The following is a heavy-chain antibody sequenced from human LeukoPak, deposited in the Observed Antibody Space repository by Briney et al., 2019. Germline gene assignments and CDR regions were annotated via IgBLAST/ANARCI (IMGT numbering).Heavy chain of an antibody. CDR1: GFTFSSYE. CDR2: FSASGGST. Sequence: GGSLRLSCAASGFTFSSYEMNWVRQAPGEGLEWVSVFSASGGSTYYADSVKGRFTISRDNSKNTLYLQMNSLRAEDTAVYYCAKVGYTSGWSHFDYWGQGTLVTVSS. CDR3: AKVGYTSGWSHFDY. J-gene: IGHJ4*02. V-gene: IGHV3-23*01. D-gene: IGHD6-19*01.